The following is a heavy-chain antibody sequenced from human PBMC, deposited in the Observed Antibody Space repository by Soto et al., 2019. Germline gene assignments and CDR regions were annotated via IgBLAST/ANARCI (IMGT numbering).Heavy chain of an antibody. CDR1: GGSFSGYY. D-gene: IGHD2-15*01. CDR2: ISHSGST. CDR3: ARGRIVVVVAAKFHWFDP. J-gene: IGHJ5*02. V-gene: IGHV4-34*01. Sequence: QVQLQQWGAGLLKPSETLSLTCAVYGGSFSGYYWSWIRQPPGKGLEWIGEISHSGSTNYNPSLKGRVTISVDTSKHQFSLKLSSVTAADTAVYYCARGRIVVVVAAKFHWFDPWGQGTLVTVSS.